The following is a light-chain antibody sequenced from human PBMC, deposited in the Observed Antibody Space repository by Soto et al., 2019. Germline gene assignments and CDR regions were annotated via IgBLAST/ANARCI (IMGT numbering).Light chain of an antibody. Sequence: DIQMTQSPSTLSASVGDRVTITCRATQSISRSLNWYQQKPGKAPELLIYAASSLQSGVPSRFSGSGSGTDFTLTISSLQPEDSATYYCQQGYSALVAFGQGTKVDIK. CDR2: AAS. V-gene: IGKV1-39*01. J-gene: IGKJ1*01. CDR3: QQGYSALVA. CDR1: QSISRS.